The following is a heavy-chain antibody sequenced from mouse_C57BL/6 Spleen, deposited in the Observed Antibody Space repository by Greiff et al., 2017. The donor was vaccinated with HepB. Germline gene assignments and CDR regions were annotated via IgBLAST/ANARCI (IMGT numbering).Heavy chain of an antibody. V-gene: IGHV1-26*01. CDR1: GYTFTDYY. CDR3: ARSQDGGYYRGYAMDY. J-gene: IGHJ4*01. Sequence: EVQLQQSGPELVKPGASVKISCKASGYTFTDYYMNWVKQSHGKSLEWIGDINPNNGGTSYNQKFKGKATLTVDKSSSTAYMELRSLTSEDSAVYYCARSQDGGYYRGYAMDYWGQGTSVTVSS. CDR2: INPNNGGT. D-gene: IGHD2-3*01.